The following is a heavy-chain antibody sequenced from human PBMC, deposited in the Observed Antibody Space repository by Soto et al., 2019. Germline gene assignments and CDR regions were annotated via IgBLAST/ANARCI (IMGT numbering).Heavy chain of an antibody. CDR3: ARDKITGLFDY. J-gene: IGHJ4*02. CDR1: GGSISSGGYS. CDR2: IYHSGST. Sequence: PSETLSLTCAVSGGSISSGGYSWSWIRQPPGKGLEWIGYIYHSGSTYYNPSLKSRVTISVDTSKNQFSLKLSSVTAADTAVYFCARDKITGLFDYWGQGTXVTVSS. D-gene: IGHD2-8*02. V-gene: IGHV4-30-2*01.